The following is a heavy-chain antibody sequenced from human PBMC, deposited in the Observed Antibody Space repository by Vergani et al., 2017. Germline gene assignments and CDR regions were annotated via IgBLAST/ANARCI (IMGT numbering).Heavy chain of an antibody. CDR1: GFTFSSYG. D-gene: IGHD6-19*01. V-gene: IGHV3-30*02. CDR3: AKDLGGSGWYFSVHYYYGMDV. J-gene: IGHJ6*02. Sequence: QVQLVESGGGVVQPGGSLRLSCAASGFTFSSYGMHWVRQAPGKGLEWVAFIRYDGSNKYYADSVKGRFTISRDNSKNTLYLQMNSLRAEDTAVYYCAKDLGGSGWYFSVHYYYGMDVWGQGTTVTVSS. CDR2: IRYDGSNK.